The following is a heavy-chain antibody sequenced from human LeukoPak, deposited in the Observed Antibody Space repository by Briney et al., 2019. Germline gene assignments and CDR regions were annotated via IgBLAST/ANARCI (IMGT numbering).Heavy chain of an antibody. CDR2: ISYDGSNK. CDR1: GFTFSSYG. V-gene: IGHV3-30*18. D-gene: IGHD5-24*01. Sequence: GRSLRLSCAASGFTFSSYGMHWVRQAPGKGLEWVAVISYDGSNKYYADSVKGRFTISRDNSKNTLYLQMNSLRAEDTAVHYCAKEMRWLQTKNWFDPWGQGTLVTVSS. CDR3: AKEMRWLQTKNWFDP. J-gene: IGHJ5*02.